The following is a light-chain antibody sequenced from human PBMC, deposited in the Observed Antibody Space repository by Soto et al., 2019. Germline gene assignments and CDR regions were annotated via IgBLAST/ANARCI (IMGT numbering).Light chain of an antibody. Sequence: QSALTQPASVSGSLGQSITISCTGTSSDVGGYNYVSWYQQHPGKAPKLMIYDVSNRPSGVSNRFSGSKSGNTASLTISGLQAEDEADYYCSSYTSSSTLSVVFGGGTKLTVL. CDR1: SSDVGGYNY. V-gene: IGLV2-14*01. J-gene: IGLJ2*01. CDR2: DVS. CDR3: SSYTSSSTLSVV.